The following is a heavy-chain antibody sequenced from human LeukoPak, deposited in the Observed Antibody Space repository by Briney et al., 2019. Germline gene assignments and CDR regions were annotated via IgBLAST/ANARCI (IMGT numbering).Heavy chain of an antibody. J-gene: IGHJ4*02. CDR3: ARDHYDILTGYYGEGDY. CDR2: IKQDGSEK. CDR1: GFTFSSYW. V-gene: IGHV3-7*01. D-gene: IGHD3-9*01. Sequence: GGSLRLSCAASGFTFSSYWMSWVRQAPGKGLEWVANIKQDGSEKYYVDSVKGRFTISRDNAKNSLYLQMNSLRAEDTAVYYCARDHYDILTGYYGEGDYWGQGTLVTVSS.